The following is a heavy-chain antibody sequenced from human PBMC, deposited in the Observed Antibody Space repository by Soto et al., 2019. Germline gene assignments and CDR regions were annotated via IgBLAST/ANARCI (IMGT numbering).Heavy chain of an antibody. Sequence: ASVKVSCKASGYTFTGYFMHWVRQAPGQGLEWMGWINPYSGGADYAQSFQGRVTMTRDTSISTVYMELSRLRFDDTAVYYCARVIRGAYYNSPLDTWGQGTMVTVSS. J-gene: IGHJ5*02. CDR2: INPYSGGA. CDR1: GYTFTGYF. V-gene: IGHV1-2*02. CDR3: ARVIRGAYYNSPLDT. D-gene: IGHD3-10*01.